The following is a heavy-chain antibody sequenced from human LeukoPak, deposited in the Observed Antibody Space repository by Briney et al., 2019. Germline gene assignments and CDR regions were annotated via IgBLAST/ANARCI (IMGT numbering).Heavy chain of an antibody. Sequence: GGSLRLSCAASGFTFNNYAMSWVRQAPGKGLEWVSGISGSGDSTYDADSVKGRFTISRDNSKNTLYLQMNSLRAEDTAVYYCAKDPLYTTVTTYPGFDIWGQGTMVIVSS. CDR3: AKDPLYTTVTTYPGFDI. D-gene: IGHD4-17*01. J-gene: IGHJ3*02. CDR2: ISGSGDST. V-gene: IGHV3-23*01. CDR1: GFTFNNYA.